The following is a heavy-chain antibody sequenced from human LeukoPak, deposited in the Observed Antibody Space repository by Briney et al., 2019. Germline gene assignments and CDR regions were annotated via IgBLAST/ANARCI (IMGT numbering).Heavy chain of an antibody. V-gene: IGHV1-18*01. CDR2: IRVYNGNT. CDR3: ARGDFYGSGSYYDGNDTFDI. CDR1: GYTFTSYG. J-gene: IGHJ3*02. Sequence: ASVKVSCKASGYTFTSYGINWVRQAPGQGLEWMGWIRVYNGNTNYAQKLQGRVTMTTDTSTSTAYMELRSLRSDDTAVYYCARGDFYGSGSYYDGNDTFDIWGQGTMVTVSS. D-gene: IGHD3-10*01.